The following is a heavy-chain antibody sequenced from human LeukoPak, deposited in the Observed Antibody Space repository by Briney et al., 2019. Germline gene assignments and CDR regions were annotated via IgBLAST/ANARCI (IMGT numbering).Heavy chain of an antibody. J-gene: IGHJ5*02. V-gene: IGHV4-39*01. Sequence: PSETLSLTCTVSGGSIGSSSYYWGWIRQPPGKGLEWIGSIYYSGSTYYNPSLKSRVTISVDTSKNQFSLKLSSVTAADTAVYYCASGIAVAGTRWFDPWGQGTLVTVSS. D-gene: IGHD6-19*01. CDR1: GGSIGSSSYY. CDR2: IYYSGST. CDR3: ASGIAVAGTRWFDP.